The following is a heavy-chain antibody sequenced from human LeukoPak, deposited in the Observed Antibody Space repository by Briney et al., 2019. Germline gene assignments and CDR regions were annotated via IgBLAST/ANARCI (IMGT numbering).Heavy chain of an antibody. CDR2: ISSSSTYI. J-gene: IGHJ6*02. V-gene: IGHV3-21*01. CDR1: GFTFSTFS. CDR3: ARDLEIVVVGLGDYFYAGMDV. D-gene: IGHD3-22*01. Sequence: GGSLRLSCVTAGFTFSTFSMNWVRQAPGKGLEWVSSISSSSTYINYADSVKGRFTISRDDAKNSLNLQMNSLRAEDTAVYYCARDLEIVVVGLGDYFYAGMDVWGQGTTVTVSS.